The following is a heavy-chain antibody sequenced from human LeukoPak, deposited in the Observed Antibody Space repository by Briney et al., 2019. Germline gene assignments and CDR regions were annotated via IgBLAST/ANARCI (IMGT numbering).Heavy chain of an antibody. CDR3: ARVEGYCSSTSCYWFDP. CDR2: IYTSGST. CDR1: GGSISSGSYY. J-gene: IGHJ5*02. Sequence: SQTLSLTCTVSGGSISSGSYYWSWLRQPAGKGLEWIGRIYTSGSTNYNPSLKSRVTVSVDTSKNQFSLKLSSVTAADTAVYYCARVEGYCSSTSCYWFDPWGQGTLVTVSS. V-gene: IGHV4-61*02. D-gene: IGHD2-2*01.